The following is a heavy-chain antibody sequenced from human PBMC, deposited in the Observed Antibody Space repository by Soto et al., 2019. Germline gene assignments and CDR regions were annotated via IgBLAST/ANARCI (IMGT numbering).Heavy chain of an antibody. CDR3: ERDTSGYYYLFDC. V-gene: IGHV4-4*07. D-gene: IGHD3-22*01. CDR1: HGSISSYY. J-gene: IGHJ4*02. Sequence: SETLSLTCTVSHGSISSYYWSWIRQPAGKGLEWIGRIYTSGSTNYNPSLKSRVTMSVDTSKNQFSVKLSSVTAADTAVYYCERDTSGYYYLFDCWGQGTLVTVS. CDR2: IYTSGST.